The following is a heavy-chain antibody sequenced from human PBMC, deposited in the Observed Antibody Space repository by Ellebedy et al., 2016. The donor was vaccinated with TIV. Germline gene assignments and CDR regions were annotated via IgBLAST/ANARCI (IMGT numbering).Heavy chain of an antibody. CDR1: GFTFSSYA. J-gene: IGHJ5*02. Sequence: GESLKISCVASGFTFSSYAMSWVRQAPGKGLEWVSDINGSGGTTYYAGSVKGRFTISRDNSKNTLYLQMNSLRADDTAAYYCAKDLLGKSGTWGQGTLVTVSA. V-gene: IGHV3-23*01. CDR3: AKDLLGKSGT. D-gene: IGHD1-14*01. CDR2: INGSGGTT.